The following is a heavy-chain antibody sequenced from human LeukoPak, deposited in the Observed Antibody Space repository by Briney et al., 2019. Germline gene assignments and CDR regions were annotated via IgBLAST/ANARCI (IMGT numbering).Heavy chain of an antibody. V-gene: IGHV1-69*04. CDR1: GGTFSSYA. CDR2: IIPILGIA. Sequence: SVKVPCKASGGTFSSYAISWVRQAPGQGLEWMGMIIPILGIANYAQKFQGRVTITADKSTSTAYMELSSLRSEDTAVYYCAMGDGYNLDYWGQGTLVTVSS. J-gene: IGHJ4*02. CDR3: AMGDGYNLDY. D-gene: IGHD5-24*01.